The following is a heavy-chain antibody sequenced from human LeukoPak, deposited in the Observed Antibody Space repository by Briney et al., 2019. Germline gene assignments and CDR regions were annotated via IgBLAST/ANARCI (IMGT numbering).Heavy chain of an antibody. V-gene: IGHV4-59*01. J-gene: IGHJ4*02. CDR2: IYYSGST. D-gene: IGHD3-22*01. Sequence: SETLSLTCTVSGGSIRSYYWSWIRQPPGKGQERTGYIYYSGSTNYNPSLKSRVTISVDTSKNQFSLKLSSVAAADTAVYYCARRVTSSGYYWFDFWGQGTLVTVSS. CDR1: GGSIRSYY. CDR3: ARRVTSSGYYWFDF.